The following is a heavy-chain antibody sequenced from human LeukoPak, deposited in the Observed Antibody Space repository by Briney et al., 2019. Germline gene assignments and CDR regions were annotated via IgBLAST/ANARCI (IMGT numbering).Heavy chain of an antibody. CDR1: GGSISSGGYY. CDR2: IYYSGST. Sequence: SETLSLTCTVSGGSISSGGYYWSWIRQHPGKGLERIGYIYYSGSTYYNPSLKSRVTISVDTSKNQFSLKLSSATAADTAVYYCARDPSDYYDSSGSLGAFDIWGQGTMVTVSS. V-gene: IGHV4-31*03. CDR3: ARDPSDYYDSSGSLGAFDI. J-gene: IGHJ3*02. D-gene: IGHD3-22*01.